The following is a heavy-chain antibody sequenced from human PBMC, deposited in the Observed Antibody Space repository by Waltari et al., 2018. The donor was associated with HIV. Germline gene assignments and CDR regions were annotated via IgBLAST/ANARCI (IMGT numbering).Heavy chain of an antibody. V-gene: IGHV1-69*01. J-gene: IGHJ3*02. CDR1: GGTFSPSA. CDR2: IIPIFGSP. D-gene: IGHD5-18*01. Sequence: QVQPVQYGAEVKKPGSSVKVYCKASGGTFSPSAINWVRQAPGQGLEWMGGIIPIFGSPNYAQKFQGRVTITADESTSTVYMKLSSLRSEDTAVYYCASASRDTAMGAFDIWGQGTMVTVSS. CDR3: ASASRDTAMGAFDI.